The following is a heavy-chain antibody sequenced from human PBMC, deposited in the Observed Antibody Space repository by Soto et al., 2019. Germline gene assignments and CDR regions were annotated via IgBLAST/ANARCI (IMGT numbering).Heavy chain of an antibody. D-gene: IGHD3-9*01. CDR1: GGSFSRYY. V-gene: IGHV4-34*01. CDR2: INHSGST. CDR3: ARSAGYFWYYYGMDI. Sequence: SEALSLTCAVYGGSFSRYYWSWIRQPPGKGLEWIGEINHSGSTNYNPSLKSRVTISVDTSKNQFSLKLSSVTAADTAVYYCARSAGYFWYYYGMDIWGQGTTVTVSS. J-gene: IGHJ6*02.